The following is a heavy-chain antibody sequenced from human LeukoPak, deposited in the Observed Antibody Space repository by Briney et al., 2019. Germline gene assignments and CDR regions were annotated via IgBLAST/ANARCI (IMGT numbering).Heavy chain of an antibody. V-gene: IGHV3-30-3*01. D-gene: IGHD3-22*01. CDR1: GFTFSSYA. CDR2: ISYDGSNK. J-gene: IGHJ4*02. Sequence: GGSLRLSCAASGFTFSSYAMHWVRQAPGKGLEWVAVISYDGSNKYYADSVKGRFTISRDNSKNTLYLQMNSLRAEDTAVYYCARGNRRYYYDSSGFAHHFDYWGQGTLVTVSS. CDR3: ARGNRRYYYDSSGFAHHFDY.